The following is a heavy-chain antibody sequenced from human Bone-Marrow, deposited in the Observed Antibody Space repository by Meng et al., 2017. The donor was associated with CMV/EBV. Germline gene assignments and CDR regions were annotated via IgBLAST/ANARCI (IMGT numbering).Heavy chain of an antibody. D-gene: IGHD2-2*01. V-gene: IGHV1-18*01. CDR1: GYTFTSYG. Sequence: ASVKVSCKASGYTFTSYGISWVRQAPGQGLEWMGWISAYNGNTNYAQKLQGRVTMTTDTSTSTAYMELRSLRSDDTAVYYCARDRSSYCSSTSCYLEGNYWGQGNLVNVAS. CDR3: ARDRSSYCSSTSCYLEGNY. J-gene: IGHJ4*02. CDR2: ISAYNGNT.